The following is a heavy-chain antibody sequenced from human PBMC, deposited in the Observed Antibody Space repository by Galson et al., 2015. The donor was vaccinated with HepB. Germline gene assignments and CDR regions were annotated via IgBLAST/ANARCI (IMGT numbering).Heavy chain of an antibody. CDR1: ALTSSGYA. V-gene: IGHV3-30-3*01. J-gene: IGHJ4*02. D-gene: IGHD5/OR15-5a*01. CDR2: ISYDGSTE. CDR3: ARDEVWDSIVSTIGIDY. Sequence: SLRLSCAASALTSSGYAMHWVRQAPGKGLEWVAVISYDGSTEYYADSVKGRFTISRDNSKSTLYLQMNSLRAEDTAVYYCARDEVWDSIVSTIGIDYWGQGTLVTVSS.